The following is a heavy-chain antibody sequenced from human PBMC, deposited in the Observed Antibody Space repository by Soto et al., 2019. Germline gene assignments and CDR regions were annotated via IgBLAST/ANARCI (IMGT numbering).Heavy chain of an antibody. V-gene: IGHV3-30*03. CDR1: GFTFSSYG. Sequence: QVQLVESGGGVVQPGRSLRLSCAASGFTFSSYGMHWVRQAPGKGLEWVAVISYDGSNKYYADSVKGRFTISRDNYKNLLYLQMTSLRAEDTAGYYCAFQTTERYGMDVWGQGTTVTVSS. J-gene: IGHJ6*02. D-gene: IGHD4-17*01. CDR2: ISYDGSNK. CDR3: AFQTTERYGMDV.